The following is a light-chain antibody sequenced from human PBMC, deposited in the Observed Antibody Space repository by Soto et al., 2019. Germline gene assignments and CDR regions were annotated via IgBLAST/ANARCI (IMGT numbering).Light chain of an antibody. CDR3: QQYGSSPPGT. CDR2: GAS. V-gene: IGKV3-20*01. J-gene: IGKJ1*01. CDR1: QSVSSSY. Sequence: EIVLTQSPGTLSLSPGERATLSCWASQSVSSSYLAWYQQKTGQAPRLLIYGASSRATGIPDRFSGSGSATDFTLTISRLEPEDFVVYYCQQYGSSPPGTFGQGTKVEIK.